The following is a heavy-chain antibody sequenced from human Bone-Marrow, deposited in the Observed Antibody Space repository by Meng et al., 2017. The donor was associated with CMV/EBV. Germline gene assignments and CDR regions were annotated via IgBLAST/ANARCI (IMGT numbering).Heavy chain of an antibody. J-gene: IGHJ4*02. CDR3: AREPDCATTTCFETGY. CDR1: GFTFSSYS. D-gene: IGHD1-26*01. CDR2: ISSGSSYI. Sequence: GGSLRLSCAASGFTFSSYSMTWVRQAPGKGLEWVSSISSGSSYIYYADSVKGRFTISRDNAKNSLYLQMNSLRAEDTAVYYCAREPDCATTTCFETGYWGQGTRVTVSS. V-gene: IGHV3-21*01.